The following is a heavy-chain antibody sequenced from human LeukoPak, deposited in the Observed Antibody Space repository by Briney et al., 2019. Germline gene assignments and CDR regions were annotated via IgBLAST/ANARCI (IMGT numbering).Heavy chain of an antibody. V-gene: IGHV3-21*04. D-gene: IGHD4-23*01. Sequence: TGGSLTRSCAASGFTFSSYSMKWVRQAPGKALEGVSFITNSGSFIYYAISGKGRFIIARHIANDLLYLRMKSLGAEDTAVLYCARASRGNSGPANYWGQGTLVTVSS. CDR1: GFTFSSYS. J-gene: IGHJ4*02. CDR3: ARASRGNSGPANY. CDR2: ITNSGSFI.